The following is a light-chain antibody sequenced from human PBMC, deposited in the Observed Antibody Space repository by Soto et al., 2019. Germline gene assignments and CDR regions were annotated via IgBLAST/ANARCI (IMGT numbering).Light chain of an antibody. Sequence: QSVLTQPPSVSVAPGQKVTISCSGSSSNIGNNYVSWYQQLPGTAPKLLIYDNNKRPSGIPDRFSGSKSGTSATLGITGLQTGDEADYYCGTWDSSLSGVVFGGGTKLTV. J-gene: IGLJ2*01. CDR1: SSNIGNNY. CDR2: DNN. V-gene: IGLV1-51*01. CDR3: GTWDSSLSGVV.